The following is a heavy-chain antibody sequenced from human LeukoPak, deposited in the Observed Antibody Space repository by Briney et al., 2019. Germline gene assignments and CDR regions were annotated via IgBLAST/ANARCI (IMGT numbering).Heavy chain of an antibody. V-gene: IGHV3-23*01. CDR3: AKDGPNYYYYMDV. Sequence: GGSLRLSCAASGFTFFTYAMSWVRQAPGKGLEWASVITGSGDSTWYADSVKGRFTISRDNSKNTLYLQMNSLRADDTAVYYCAKDGPNYYYYMDVWGKGTTVTVSS. CDR1: GFTFFTYA. J-gene: IGHJ6*03. CDR2: ITGSGDST.